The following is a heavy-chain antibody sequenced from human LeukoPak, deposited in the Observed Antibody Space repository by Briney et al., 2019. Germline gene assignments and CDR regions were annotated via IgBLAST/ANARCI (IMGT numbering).Heavy chain of an antibody. J-gene: IGHJ4*02. D-gene: IGHD3-22*01. CDR1: GFTFSDYY. CDR2: ISSSGSTI. V-gene: IGHV3-11*04. Sequence: GGSLRLSCAASGFTFSDYYMSWIRQAPGKGLEWVSYISSSGSTIYYADSAKGRFTISRDNAKNSLYLQMNTLRAEDTAVYYCARDRHKYNYDSGGYPPYWGQGTLVTVSS. CDR3: ARDRHKYNYDSGGYPPY.